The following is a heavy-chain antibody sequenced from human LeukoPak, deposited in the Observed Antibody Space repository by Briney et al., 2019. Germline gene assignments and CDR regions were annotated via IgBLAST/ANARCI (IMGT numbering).Heavy chain of an antibody. CDR1: GFTFSSYA. CDR2: ISGSGGNT. J-gene: IGHJ4*02. D-gene: IGHD7-27*01. V-gene: IGHV3-23*01. Sequence: PGGSLRLSCAASGFTFSSYAMSWVRQAPGQGLERVSPISGSGGNTYYADSVKGRFTISRDNSKNTLYLQMNSLRAEDTAVYYCAKDGLGIWSRGYFDYWGQGTLVTVSS. CDR3: AKDGLGIWSRGYFDY.